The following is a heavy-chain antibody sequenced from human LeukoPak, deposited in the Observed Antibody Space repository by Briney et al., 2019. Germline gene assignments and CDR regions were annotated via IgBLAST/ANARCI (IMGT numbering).Heavy chain of an antibody. J-gene: IGHJ6*03. CDR3: ARGRYCSSTSCSQEFYYYYYMDV. CDR2: IYYSGST. Sequence: SETLSLTCTVSGGSISSYYWSWIRQPPGKELEWIGYIYYSGSTNYNPSLTSRVTLSVDTSKNQFSLKLSSVTAADTAVYYCARGRYCSSTSCSQEFYYYYYMDVWGKGTTVTVSS. D-gene: IGHD2-2*01. V-gene: IGHV4-59*01. CDR1: GGSISSYY.